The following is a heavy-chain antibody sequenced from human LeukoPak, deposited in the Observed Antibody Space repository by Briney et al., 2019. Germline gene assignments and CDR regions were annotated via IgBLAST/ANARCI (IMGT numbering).Heavy chain of an antibody. CDR2: ISSSGSTI. V-gene: IGHV3-48*03. J-gene: IGHJ3*02. D-gene: IGHD3-10*01. CDR3: ARAERDRFVFDI. CDR1: GFTFSSYE. Sequence: PGGSLRLSCAASGFTFSSYEMNWVRQAPGKGLEWVSYISSSGSTIYYADSVKGRFTTSRDNAKNSLYLQMNSLRAEDTAVYYCARAERDRFVFDIWGQGTMVTVSS.